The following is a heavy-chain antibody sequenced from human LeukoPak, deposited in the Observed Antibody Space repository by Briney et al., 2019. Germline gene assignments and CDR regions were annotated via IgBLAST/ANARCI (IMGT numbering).Heavy chain of an antibody. CDR2: IYSGGST. CDR1: GFTFSNYW. Sequence: PGGSLRLSCAASGFTFSNYWMSWVRQAPGKGLEWVPVIYSGGSTYYADSVKGRFTISRDNSKNTLYLQMNSLRAEDTAVYYCARSRAGGWYDMPGAFDIWGQGTMVTVSS. D-gene: IGHD6-19*01. J-gene: IGHJ3*02. CDR3: ARSRAGGWYDMPGAFDI. V-gene: IGHV3-53*01.